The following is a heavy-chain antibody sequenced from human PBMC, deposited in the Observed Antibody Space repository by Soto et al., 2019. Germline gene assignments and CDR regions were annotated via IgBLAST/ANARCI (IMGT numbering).Heavy chain of an antibody. J-gene: IGHJ5*02. Sequence: GESLKISCKGSGYSFTSYWIGWVRQMPGKGLEWMGIIYPGDSDTRYSPSFQGQVTISADKSISTAYLQWSSLKASDTAMYYCARLVAVAGINWFDPWAQGTLVPVSS. CDR1: GYSFTSYW. CDR2: IYPGDSDT. V-gene: IGHV5-51*01. CDR3: ARLVAVAGINWFDP. D-gene: IGHD6-19*01.